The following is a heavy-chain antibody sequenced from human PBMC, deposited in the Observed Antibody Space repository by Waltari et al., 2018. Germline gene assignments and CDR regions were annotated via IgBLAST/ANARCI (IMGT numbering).Heavy chain of an antibody. V-gene: IGHV4-59*01. CDR3: AGGGQWLAFVY. CDR2: FYNSGTT. Sequence: QVQLQESGPGLVKPSETLSLTCTVSGGSISSYYWSWIRQAPGKGLEWIGTFYNSGTTNYNPSLWSRVTISVDTSKNQISLKVNSMTAADTAVYYCAGGGQWLAFVYWDQGILVTVSS. D-gene: IGHD6-19*01. J-gene: IGHJ4*02. CDR1: GGSISSYY.